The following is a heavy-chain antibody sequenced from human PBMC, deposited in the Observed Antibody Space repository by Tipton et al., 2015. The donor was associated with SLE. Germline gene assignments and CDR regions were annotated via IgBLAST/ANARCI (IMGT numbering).Heavy chain of an antibody. V-gene: IGHV4-59*11. CDR2: IYYSGST. CDR3: ATGGYPDAFDM. Sequence: TLSLTCTFSGGSISSLYWNWIRQPPGKGLEWIGDIYYSGSTKYNPSLKSRITISEDTSKNQFSLKLSSVTAADTAVYYCATGGYPDAFDMWGQGTMVTVSS. D-gene: IGHD2-15*01. J-gene: IGHJ3*02. CDR1: GGSISSLY.